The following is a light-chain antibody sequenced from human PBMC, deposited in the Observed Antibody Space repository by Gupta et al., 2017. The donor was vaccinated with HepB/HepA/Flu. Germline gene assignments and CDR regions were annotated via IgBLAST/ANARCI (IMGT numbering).Light chain of an antibody. CDR2: EVS. V-gene: IGLV2-8*01. CDR1: SSDGGGYNH. CDR3: KADAGSNYV. J-gene: IGLJ1*01. Sequence: QSALTQPHSASGSPGQSVTISCTGTSSDGGGYNHVSWYQQHPGKAPKLMIYEVSKRPSGGPVLFSYSESDTTASLTVAGRQDEADDYYYYKADAGSNYVFGTGTKVTVL.